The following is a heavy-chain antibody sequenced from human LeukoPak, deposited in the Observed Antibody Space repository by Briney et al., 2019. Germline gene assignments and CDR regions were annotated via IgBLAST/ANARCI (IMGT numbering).Heavy chain of an antibody. Sequence: SETLSLTCTVSGGSISSSSYYWGWIRQPPRKGLEWIGSIYYSGSTYYNPSLKSRVTISVDTSKNQFSLKLSSVTAADTAVYYCARHVAVAGNGDHFDYWGQGTLVTVSS. D-gene: IGHD6-19*01. CDR2: IYYSGST. CDR1: GGSISSSSYY. J-gene: IGHJ4*02. V-gene: IGHV4-39*01. CDR3: ARHVAVAGNGDHFDY.